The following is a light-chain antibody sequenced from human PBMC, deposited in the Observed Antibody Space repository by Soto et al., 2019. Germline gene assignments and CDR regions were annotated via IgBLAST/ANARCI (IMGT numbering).Light chain of an antibody. V-gene: IGKV3-20*01. CDR1: QSVNNNF. CDR2: GAS. Sequence: EIVLTQSPATLSLSPGERAALSCGASQSVNNNFFAWYQQIPGQAPRLLIYGASSRASGIPARFSGSGSGTDFTLTISRLEPEDFAVYYCQQYDDSPYTFGQGTKLQIK. CDR3: QQYDDSPYT. J-gene: IGKJ2*01.